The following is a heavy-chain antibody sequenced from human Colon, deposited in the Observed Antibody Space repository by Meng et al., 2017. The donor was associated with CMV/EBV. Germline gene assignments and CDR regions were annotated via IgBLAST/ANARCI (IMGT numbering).Heavy chain of an antibody. D-gene: IGHD2/OR15-2a*01. CDR3: ARGAFD. CDR2: ISAPGGST. CDR1: GFSFSTYA. Sequence: GGSLRLSCAASGFSFSTYAMGWVRQAPNKGLEWVALISAPGGSTYYAASVRGRFTVSRDNSKNTLYLQMNTLRAEDTALYYCARGAFDWGQGTLVTVSS. V-gene: IGHV3-23*01. J-gene: IGHJ4*02.